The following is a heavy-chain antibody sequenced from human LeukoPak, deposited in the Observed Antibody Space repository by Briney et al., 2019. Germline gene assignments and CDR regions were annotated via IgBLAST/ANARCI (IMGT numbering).Heavy chain of an antibody. J-gene: IGHJ4*02. D-gene: IGHD3-22*01. CDR2: INWNGGST. Sequence: GGSLRLSCAASGFTFDDYGMSWVRQAPGKWREWVSGINWNGGSTGYAGSVKGRFTISRDNAKNSLYLQMNSLRAEDTALYYCARDLPSGYYDSSGYQFGYYFDYWGQGTLVTVSS. V-gene: IGHV3-20*04. CDR3: ARDLPSGYYDSSGYQFGYYFDY. CDR1: GFTFDDYG.